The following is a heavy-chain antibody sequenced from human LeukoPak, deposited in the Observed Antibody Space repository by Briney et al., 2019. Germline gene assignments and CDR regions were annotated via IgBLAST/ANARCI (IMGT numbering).Heavy chain of an antibody. CDR1: GGTFSSYA. Sequence: GSSVKVPCKASGGTFSSYAISWVRQAPGQGLEWMGGIIPIFGTANYAQKFQGRVTITTDESTSIAYMELSSLRSEDTAVYYCARGTGDLGDYFDYWGQGTLVTVSS. V-gene: IGHV1-69*05. J-gene: IGHJ4*02. CDR2: IIPIFGTA. D-gene: IGHD7-27*01. CDR3: ARGTGDLGDYFDY.